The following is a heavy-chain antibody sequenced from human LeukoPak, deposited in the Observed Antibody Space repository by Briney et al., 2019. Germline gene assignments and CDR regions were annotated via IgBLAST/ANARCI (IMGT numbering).Heavy chain of an antibody. CDR1: GYTFTSYG. CDR2: ISAYNGNT. Sequence: SVKVSCKASGYTFTSYGISWVRQAPGQGLEWMGWISAYNGNTNYAQKLQGRVTMTTDTSTSTAYMELRSLRSDDTAVYYCATAMPGYNWFDPWGQGTLVTVSS. CDR3: ATAMPGYNWFDP. D-gene: IGHD2-2*01. J-gene: IGHJ5*02. V-gene: IGHV1-18*01.